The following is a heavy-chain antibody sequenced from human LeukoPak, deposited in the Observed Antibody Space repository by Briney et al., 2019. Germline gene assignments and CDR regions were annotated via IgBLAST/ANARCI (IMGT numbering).Heavy chain of an antibody. CDR1: GGSFSGYY. Sequence: SETLSLTCAVYGGSFSGYYWSWIRQPPGKGLEWIGEINHSGSTNYNPSLKSRVTISVDTSKNQFSLKLSSVTAAHTAVYYCARAPQPPIVRPYRRHYYTDVWGKGTTVTVSS. D-gene: IGHD1-26*01. V-gene: IGHV4-34*01. CDR2: INHSGST. CDR3: ARAPQPPIVRPYRRHYYTDV. J-gene: IGHJ6*03.